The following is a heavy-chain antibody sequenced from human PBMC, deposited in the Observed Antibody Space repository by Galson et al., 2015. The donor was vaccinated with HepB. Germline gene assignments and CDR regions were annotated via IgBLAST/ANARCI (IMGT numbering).Heavy chain of an antibody. Sequence: SVKVSCKASGYTFTSYHMHWVRQAPGQGLEWMGIINPSGGSTSYAQKFQGRVTMTRDTSTSTVYMELSSLRSEDTAVYYCAIASTDPYYFDYWGQGTLVTVTS. J-gene: IGHJ4*02. D-gene: IGHD2-8*02. CDR1: GYTFTSYH. V-gene: IGHV1-46*03. CDR3: AIASTDPYYFDY. CDR2: INPSGGST.